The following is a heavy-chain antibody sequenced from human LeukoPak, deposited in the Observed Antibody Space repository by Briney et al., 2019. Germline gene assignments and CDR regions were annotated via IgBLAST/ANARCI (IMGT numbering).Heavy chain of an antibody. Sequence: SETLSLTCAVYGGSFSDYHWNWIRQAPEKGLEWSGEIDHRGDTEYNPSLRSRVITSLDTSRSQFSLRLSSVTAADTAVYFCASGPSRDGRNTNYFDYWSQGTLVTVSS. CDR1: GGSFSDYH. V-gene: IGHV4-34*01. J-gene: IGHJ4*02. D-gene: IGHD1-26*01. CDR3: ASGPSRDGRNTNYFDY. CDR2: IDHRGDT.